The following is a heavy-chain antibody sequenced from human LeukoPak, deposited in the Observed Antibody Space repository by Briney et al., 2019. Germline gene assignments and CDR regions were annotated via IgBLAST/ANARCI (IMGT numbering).Heavy chain of an antibody. Sequence: PSETLSLTCTVSGGSISSSSYYWGWIRQPPGKGLEWIGSIFYNGDTYYNPSLKSRVTISVDTSKNQFSLNLNSVTAADTAVYYCERADREDAYNHLVDYWGQGTLVTVSS. CDR2: IFYNGDT. D-gene: IGHD1-1*01. J-gene: IGHJ4*02. V-gene: IGHV4-39*01. CDR1: GGSISSSSYY. CDR3: ERADREDAYNHLVDY.